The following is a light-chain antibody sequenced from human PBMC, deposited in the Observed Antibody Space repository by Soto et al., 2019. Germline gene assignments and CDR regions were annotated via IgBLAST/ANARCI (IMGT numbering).Light chain of an antibody. CDR3: QQYDNSIT. Sequence: EIVLTQSPDTLSLSPGERATLSCRASQSVSSSYLAWYQQKPGQAPRLLIYGASTRATGIPDRFSGSGSGTDFTLTISRLEPEDFALFYCQQYDNSITFGQGTRLEIE. V-gene: IGKV3-20*01. J-gene: IGKJ5*01. CDR1: QSVSSSY. CDR2: GAS.